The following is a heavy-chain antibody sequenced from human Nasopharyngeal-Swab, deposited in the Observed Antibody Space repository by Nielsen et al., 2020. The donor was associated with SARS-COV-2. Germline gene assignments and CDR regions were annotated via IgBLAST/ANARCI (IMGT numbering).Heavy chain of an antibody. CDR3: ARDKPGITIFGVVIGPFDY. Sequence: GESLKISCAASGFTFSSYEMNWVRRAPGKGLEWVSYISSSGSTIYYADSVKGRFTISRDNAKNSLYLQMNSLRAEDTAVYYCARDKPGITIFGVVIGPFDYWGQGTLVTVSS. CDR2: ISSSGSTI. V-gene: IGHV3-48*03. CDR1: GFTFSSYE. D-gene: IGHD3-3*01. J-gene: IGHJ4*02.